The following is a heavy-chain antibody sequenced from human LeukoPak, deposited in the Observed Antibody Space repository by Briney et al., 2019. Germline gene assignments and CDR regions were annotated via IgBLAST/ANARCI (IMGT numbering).Heavy chain of an antibody. CDR1: GFTFSSYS. J-gene: IGHJ4*02. V-gene: IGHV3-23*01. D-gene: IGHD6-13*01. Sequence: PGGSLRLSCAASGFTFSSYSMSWVRQAPGKGLEWVSIISGSGGSTYYADSVKGRFTISRDTSKNTLYLQMSSLRAEDTAVYYCAKDMRGGSWTTYYFEYWGQGTLVTVSS. CDR2: ISGSGGST. CDR3: AKDMRGGSWTTYYFEY.